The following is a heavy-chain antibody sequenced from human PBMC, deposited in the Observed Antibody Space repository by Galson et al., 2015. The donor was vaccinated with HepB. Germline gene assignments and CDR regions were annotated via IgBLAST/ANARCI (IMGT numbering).Heavy chain of an antibody. Sequence: SLRLSCAASGFTFSSYAMHWVRQAPGKGLEWVAVISYDGSNKYYADSVKGRFTISRDNSKNTLYLQMNSLRAEDTAVYYCARVYGAMVLDYWAREPWSPSPQ. CDR2: ISYDGSNK. D-gene: IGHD2-8*01. CDR1: GFTFSSYA. J-gene: IGHJ4*02. V-gene: IGHV3-30*04. CDR3: ARVYGAMVLDY.